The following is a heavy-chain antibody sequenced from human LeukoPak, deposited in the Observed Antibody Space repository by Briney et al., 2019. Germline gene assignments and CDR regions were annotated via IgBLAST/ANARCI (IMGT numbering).Heavy chain of an antibody. D-gene: IGHD2-2*01. CDR2: INPNSGGT. Sequence: ASVKVSCKASGYTFTGYYMHWVRQAPGQGLEWMGWINPNSGGTNYAQKFQGWVTMTRDTSISTAYMELSRLRSDDTAVYYCARGYDRSSTSCYADFDYWGQGTLVTVSS. V-gene: IGHV1-2*04. CDR1: GYTFTGYY. CDR3: ARGYDRSSTSCYADFDY. J-gene: IGHJ4*02.